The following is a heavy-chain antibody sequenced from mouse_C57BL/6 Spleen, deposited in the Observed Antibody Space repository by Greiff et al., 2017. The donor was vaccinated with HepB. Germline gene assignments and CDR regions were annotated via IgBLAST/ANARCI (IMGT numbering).Heavy chain of an antibody. CDR3: ARRSGNPYAMDY. CDR1: GYSFTGYY. CDR2: INPSTGGT. Sequence: VQLKESGPELVKPGASVKISCKASGYSFTGYYMHWVKQSSEKSLEWIGEINPSTGGTSYNQKFKGKATLTVDKSSSTAYMQLKSLTSEDSAVYYCARRSGNPYAMDYWGQGTSVTVSS. V-gene: IGHV1-43*01. J-gene: IGHJ4*01. D-gene: IGHD1-3*01.